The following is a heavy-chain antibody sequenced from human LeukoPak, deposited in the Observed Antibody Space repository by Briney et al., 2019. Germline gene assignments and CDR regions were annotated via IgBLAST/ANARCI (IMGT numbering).Heavy chain of an antibody. V-gene: IGHV3-48*03. CDR3: AREGYSGSYFDY. CDR1: GFSFKSYA. CDR2: ISSSGSTI. D-gene: IGHD1-26*01. Sequence: GGSLRLSCAASGFSFKSYAMNWVRQAPGKGLEWVSYISSSGSTIYYADSVKGRFTISRDSAENSLYLQMNSLRAEDTAVYYCAREGYSGSYFDYWGQGTLVTVSS. J-gene: IGHJ4*02.